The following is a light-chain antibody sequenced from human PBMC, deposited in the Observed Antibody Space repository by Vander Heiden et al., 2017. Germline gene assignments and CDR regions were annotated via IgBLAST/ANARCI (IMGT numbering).Light chain of an antibody. CDR3: QVWDSNSGHQV. V-gene: IGLV3-21*02. CDR2: DDS. CDR1: TIGSKT. J-gene: IGLJ2*01. Sequence: SYVLTQPPSVSVAPGQTARITCGGNTIGSKTFQWYQQKPGQAPVLVVYDDSDRPSGIPERFSGSNSGNTATLTISRVEAGDEADYYCQVWDSNSGHQVFGRGTTLTVL.